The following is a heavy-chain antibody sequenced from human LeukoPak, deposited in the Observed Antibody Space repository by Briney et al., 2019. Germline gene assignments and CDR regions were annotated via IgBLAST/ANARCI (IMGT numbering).Heavy chain of an antibody. D-gene: IGHD1-1*01. J-gene: IGHJ4*02. CDR1: GFTFSTYW. CDR3: ARAGSNWKIDY. Sequence: GGSLRLSCAASGFTFSTYWMHWVRQAPGKGLEWVARLWSDGSNENYADSVKGRCTISRDNSKNTLYLQMNRLRDDDTAVYYCARAGSNWKIDYWGQGTLVTVSS. CDR2: LWSDGSNE. V-gene: IGHV3-33*01.